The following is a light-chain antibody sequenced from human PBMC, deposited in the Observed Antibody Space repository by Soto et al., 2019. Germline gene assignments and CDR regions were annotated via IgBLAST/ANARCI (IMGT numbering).Light chain of an antibody. V-gene: IGKV1-5*01. Sequence: DIQMTQSPSILSASVGYRVTITCRASQSISSWLAWYQQKPGKAPKVLIYDASSLESGVPSRFSGSGSGTEFALTISSLQPDDFATYWCQHYGGMWTFGQGTKV. CDR2: DAS. CDR1: QSISSW. CDR3: QHYGGMWT. J-gene: IGKJ1*01.